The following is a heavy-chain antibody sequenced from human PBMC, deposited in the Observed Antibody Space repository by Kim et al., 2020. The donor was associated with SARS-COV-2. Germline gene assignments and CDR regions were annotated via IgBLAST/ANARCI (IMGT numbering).Heavy chain of an antibody. CDR1: GFTFDTHG. D-gene: IGHD6-19*01. CDR3: ARDAAVLGTVRYFDI. CDR2: IKRNGGGT. V-gene: IGHV3-20*04. J-gene: IGHJ2*01. Sequence: GGSLRLSCAASGFTFDTHGVSWVRQAPGKGLEWVAIIKRNGGGTGYADSVKGRFTISRDNAKNSLYLQMNSLRVGDTALYYCARDAAVLGTVRYFDIWGRGTLVTVSS.